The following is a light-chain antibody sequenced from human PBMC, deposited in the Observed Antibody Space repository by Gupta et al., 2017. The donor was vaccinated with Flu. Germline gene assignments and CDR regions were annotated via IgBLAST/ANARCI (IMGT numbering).Light chain of an antibody. J-gene: IGKJ4*01. CDR3: QQNDNIPRS. CDR1: QSINFF. CDR2: ATS. V-gene: IGKV1-39*01. Sequence: DIQMTQSPSSLSASVGDRVTITCRASQSINFFLSWYQQKPGKAPKLLIYATSSLQGGVPSRFSGSGSGTDFTLTISNLQPEDFATYYCQQNDNIPRSFGGGTKVETK.